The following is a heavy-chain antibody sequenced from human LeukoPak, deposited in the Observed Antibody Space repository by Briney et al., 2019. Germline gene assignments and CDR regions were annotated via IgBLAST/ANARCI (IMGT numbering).Heavy chain of an antibody. CDR2: ISSSSSTM. CDR3: AKDNIEAAGTKNY. D-gene: IGHD6-13*01. J-gene: IGHJ4*02. Sequence: GGSLRLSCAASGFTFSSYSMNWVRQAPGKGLEWVSYISSSSSTMYYADSVKGRFSISRDNSKNTLYLQMNSLRSEDTAVYYCAKDNIEAAGTKNYWGQGTLVTVSS. V-gene: IGHV3-48*01. CDR1: GFTFSSYS.